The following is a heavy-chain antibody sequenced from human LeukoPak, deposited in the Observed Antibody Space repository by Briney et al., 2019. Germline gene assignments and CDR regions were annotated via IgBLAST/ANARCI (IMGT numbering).Heavy chain of an antibody. V-gene: IGHV3-7*01. D-gene: IGHD6-13*01. J-gene: IGHJ4*02. Sequence: GGSLRLSCAATGFTFSSYWMSWVRQAPGKGLEWVANIKQDGSEKYYVDSVKGRFTISRDNAKNSLYLQMDSLRAEDTAVYYCAKEDSSSSKGLWGQGTLVTVSS. CDR2: IKQDGSEK. CDR1: GFTFSSYW. CDR3: AKEDSSSSKGL.